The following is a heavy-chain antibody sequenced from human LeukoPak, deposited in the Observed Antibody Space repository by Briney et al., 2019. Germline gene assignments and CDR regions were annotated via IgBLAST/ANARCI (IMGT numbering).Heavy chain of an antibody. Sequence: ASVKVSCKASGYTFTSYDLNWVRQGTGQGLEWIGLMNPNSGNTGYAQKFQGRVTMTRNTSISTAYMELSSLRSEDTAVYSCASRDVESGYGMDVWGQGTTVTVSS. J-gene: IGHJ6*02. CDR1: GYTFTSYD. V-gene: IGHV1-8*01. CDR2: MNPNSGNT. CDR3: ASRDVESGYGMDV. D-gene: IGHD1-1*01.